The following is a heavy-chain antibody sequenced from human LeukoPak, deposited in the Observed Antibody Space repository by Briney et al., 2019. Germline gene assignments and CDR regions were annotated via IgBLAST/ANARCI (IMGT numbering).Heavy chain of an antibody. D-gene: IGHD3-16*01. Sequence: SETLSLTCAVYGGSFSGYYWSWIRQPPGKGLEWIGEINHSGSTNYNPSLKSRVTTSVDTSKNQFSLKLSSVTAADTAVYYCARGSPLGSNRFDPWGQGTLVTVSS. CDR2: INHSGST. V-gene: IGHV4-34*01. CDR3: ARGSPLGSNRFDP. J-gene: IGHJ5*02. CDR1: GGSFSGYY.